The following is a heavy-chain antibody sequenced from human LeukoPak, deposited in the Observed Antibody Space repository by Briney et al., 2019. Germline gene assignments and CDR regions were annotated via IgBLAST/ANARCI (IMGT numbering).Heavy chain of an antibody. CDR1: GFTFSSYA. V-gene: IGHV3-30-3*01. J-gene: IGHJ1*01. CDR3: ASPLIAVAGPFQH. Sequence: GGSLRLSCAASGFTFSSYAMHWVRQAPGKGLEWVAVISYDGSNKYYADSVKGRFTISRDNSKNTLYLQMNSLRAEDTAVYYCASPLIAVAGPFQHWGQGTLVTVSS. CDR2: ISYDGSNK. D-gene: IGHD6-19*01.